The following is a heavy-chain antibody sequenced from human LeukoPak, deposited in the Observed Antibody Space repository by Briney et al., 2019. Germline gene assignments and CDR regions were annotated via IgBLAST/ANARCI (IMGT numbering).Heavy chain of an antibody. CDR2: IYYSGST. CDR3: AISSGWDTDY. J-gene: IGHJ4*02. CDR1: GGSISSSSYY. V-gene: IGHV4-39*01. Sequence: SETLSLTCTVSGGSISSSSYYWGWIRQPPGKGLEWIGSIYYSGSTYYNPSFKSRVTISVDTSKNQFSLKLSSVTAADTAVYYCAISSGWDTDYWGQGTLATVSS. D-gene: IGHD6-19*01.